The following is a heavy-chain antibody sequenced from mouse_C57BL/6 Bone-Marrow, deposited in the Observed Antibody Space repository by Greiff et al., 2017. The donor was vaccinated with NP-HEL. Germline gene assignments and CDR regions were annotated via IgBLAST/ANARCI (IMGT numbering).Heavy chain of an antibody. CDR3: AMGLLYYAMDY. J-gene: IGHJ4*01. V-gene: IGHV1-59*01. CDR1: GYTFTSYW. D-gene: IGHD1-1*01. CDR2: IAPSDSYT. Sequence: VQLQQPGAELVRPGTSVKLSCKASGYTFTSYWMHWVKQRPGQGLEWIGVIAPSDSYTNYNQKFKGKATLTVDTSSSTAYMQLSSLTSEDSAVYYCAMGLLYYAMDYWGQGTSVTVSS.